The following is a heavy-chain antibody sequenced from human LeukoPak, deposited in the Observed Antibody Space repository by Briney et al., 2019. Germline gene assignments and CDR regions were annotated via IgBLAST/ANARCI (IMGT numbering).Heavy chain of an antibody. CDR2: IYSGGST. CDR1: GLTFSSNF. J-gene: IGHJ4*02. CDR3: ARTWVGTTADY. V-gene: IGHV3-53*01. Sequence: PGGSLRLSCAASGLTFSSNFMSWVRQAPGKGLEWVSLIYSGGSTYYADSVKGRFTISRDNSKNTLYLQMNGLRAEDTAMYYCARTWVGTTADYWGQGTLVTVSS. D-gene: IGHD1-1*01.